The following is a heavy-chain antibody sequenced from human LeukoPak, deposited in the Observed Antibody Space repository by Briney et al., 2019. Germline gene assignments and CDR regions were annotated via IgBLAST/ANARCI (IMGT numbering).Heavy chain of an antibody. V-gene: IGHV4-39*07. Sequence: SETLSLTCTVSGGSIGSSSYYWGWIRQPPGKGLEWIGSIYYSGSTYYNPSLKSRVTISVDTSKNQFSLKLSSVTAADTAVYYCARDAVAGYSGSSPPRWFDPWGQGTLVTVSS. CDR3: ARDAVAGYSGSSPPRWFDP. CDR2: IYYSGST. D-gene: IGHD1-26*01. J-gene: IGHJ5*02. CDR1: GGSIGSSSYY.